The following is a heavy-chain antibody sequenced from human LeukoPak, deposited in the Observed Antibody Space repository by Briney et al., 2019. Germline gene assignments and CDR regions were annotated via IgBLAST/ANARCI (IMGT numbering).Heavy chain of an antibody. CDR1: GGSISSYY. CDR2: IYYSGST. V-gene: IGHV4-59*01. CDR3: ARTPPLVGWLRQDPPFDY. D-gene: IGHD5-12*01. Sequence: SETLSLTCTVSGGSISSYYWSWIRQPPGKGLEWIGYIYYSGSTNYNPSLKSRVTISVDTSKNQFSLKLSSVTAADTAVYYCARTPPLVGWLRQDPPFDYWGQGTLVTVSS. J-gene: IGHJ4*02.